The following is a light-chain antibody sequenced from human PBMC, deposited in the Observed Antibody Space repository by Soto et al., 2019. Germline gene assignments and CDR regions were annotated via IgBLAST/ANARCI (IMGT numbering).Light chain of an antibody. V-gene: IGLV2-18*02. J-gene: IGLJ1*01. CDR1: SSDVGSYNR. CDR3: SSYTNSSTYV. CDR2: EVS. Sequence: QSALTQPPSVSGSPGQSVTISCTGTSSDVGSYNRVSWYQQPPGTAPKLMIYEVSNRPSGVPDRFSGSKSGSSASLTISGLQAEDEADYYCSSYTNSSTYVFGTGTKLTVL.